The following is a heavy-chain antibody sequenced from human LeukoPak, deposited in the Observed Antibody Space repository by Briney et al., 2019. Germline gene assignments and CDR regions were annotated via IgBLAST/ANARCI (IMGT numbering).Heavy chain of an antibody. J-gene: IGHJ6*03. CDR2: IYYSGST. CDR3: ARLGGSPPYYYYYMDV. CDR1: GGSISSSSYY. V-gene: IGHV4-39*01. D-gene: IGHD1-26*01. Sequence: SETLSLTCTVSGGSISSSSYYWGWIRQPPGKGLEWIGSIYYSGSTYYNPSLKSRVTISVDTSKNQFSLKLSSVTAADTAVYYCARLGGSPPYYYYYMDVWGKGTTVTVSS.